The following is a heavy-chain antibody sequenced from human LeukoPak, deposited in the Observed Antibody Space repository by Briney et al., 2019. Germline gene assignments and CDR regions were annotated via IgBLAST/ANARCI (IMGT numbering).Heavy chain of an antibody. D-gene: IGHD3-16*01. Sequence: SETLSLTCAVYGGSLSGYYWSWIRQPPGKGLEWIGEINHSGSTNYNPSLKSRVTISVDTSKNQFSLKLTSVTAADTAVYYCARVSPPGGTRLFDSWGQGTLATASS. CDR3: ARVSPPGGTRLFDS. CDR1: GGSLSGYY. CDR2: INHSGST. J-gene: IGHJ4*02. V-gene: IGHV4-34*01.